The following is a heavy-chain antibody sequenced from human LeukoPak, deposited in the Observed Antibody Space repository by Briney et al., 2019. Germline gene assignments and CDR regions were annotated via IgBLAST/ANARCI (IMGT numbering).Heavy chain of an antibody. CDR2: IYYSGST. J-gene: IGHJ5*02. V-gene: IGHV4-39*01. CDR1: GGSISSSSYY. CDR3: ASEKDYGNWFDP. Sequence: SETLSLTCTVSGGSISSSSYYWGWIRQPPGKGLEWIGSIYYSGSTYYNPSLKSRVTISVDTSKNQFSLKLSSVTAADTPVYYCASEKDYGNWFDPWGQGTLVTVSS. D-gene: IGHD4-17*01.